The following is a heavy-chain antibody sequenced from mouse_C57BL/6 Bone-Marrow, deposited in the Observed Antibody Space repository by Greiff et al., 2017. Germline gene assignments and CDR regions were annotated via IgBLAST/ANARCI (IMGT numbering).Heavy chain of an antibody. J-gene: IGHJ2*01. Sequence: EVQLVESGGGLVQPKGSLKLSCAASGFTFNTYAMHWVRQAPGKGLEWVARISSKSSNYATYYADSVKDRFTISRDDSQSMLYLQMNNLKTEDTAMYYCVREGTGIDYWGQGTTLTVSS. CDR1: GFTFNTYA. CDR3: VREGTGIDY. V-gene: IGHV10-3*01. D-gene: IGHD4-1*01. CDR2: ISSKSSNYAT.